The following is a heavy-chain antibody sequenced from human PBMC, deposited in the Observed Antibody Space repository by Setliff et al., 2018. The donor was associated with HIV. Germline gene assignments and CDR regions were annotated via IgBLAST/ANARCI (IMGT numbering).Heavy chain of an antibody. Sequence: SETLSLTCTVSGGSISSGDYYWSWIRQHPGKGLEWIGYIYYSGSTYYNPSLKSRITISVDTSKNQFSLKLRSVTAADTAVYYCARNRGGITMVRGVTALYYYMDVWGKGTTVTVSS. D-gene: IGHD3-10*01. J-gene: IGHJ6*03. CDR2: IYYSGST. CDR1: GGSISSGDYY. V-gene: IGHV4-31*03. CDR3: ARNRGGITMVRGVTALYYYMDV.